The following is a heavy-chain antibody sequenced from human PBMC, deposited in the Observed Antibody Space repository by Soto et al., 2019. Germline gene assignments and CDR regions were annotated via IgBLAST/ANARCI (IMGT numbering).Heavy chain of an antibody. D-gene: IGHD3-22*01. V-gene: IGHV4-39*02. CDR2: IYYSGST. CDR1: GGSISSSSYY. J-gene: IGHJ6*02. Sequence: SETLSLTCTVSGGSISSSSYYWGWIRQPPGKGLEWIGSIYYSGSTYYNPSLKSRVTISVDTSKNQFSLKLSSVTAADTAVYYCARDPYYYYSSGYYYEAYYYHYGMDVWGQGTTVTV. CDR3: ARDPYYYYSSGYYYEAYYYHYGMDV.